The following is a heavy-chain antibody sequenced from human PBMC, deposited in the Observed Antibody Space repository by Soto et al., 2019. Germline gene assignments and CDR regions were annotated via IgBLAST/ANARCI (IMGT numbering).Heavy chain of an antibody. J-gene: IGHJ4*02. Sequence: GESLKISCAASGFTFSNAWMSWVRQAPGKGLEWVGRIKSKTDGGTTDYAAPVKGRFTISRDDSKNTLYLQMNSLKTEDTAVYYCTTDAWIVATIYFYWGQGTLVTVSS. CDR3: TTDAWIVATIYFY. CDR2: IKSKTDGGTT. CDR1: GFTFSNAW. V-gene: IGHV3-15*01. D-gene: IGHD5-12*01.